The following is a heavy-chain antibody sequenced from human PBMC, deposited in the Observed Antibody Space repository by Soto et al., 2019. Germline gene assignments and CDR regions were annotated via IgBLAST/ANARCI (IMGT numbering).Heavy chain of an antibody. CDR3: STVGNSERDASDT. Sequence: VQLVQSGAEEKKPGASVKVSCKASGYRFTSYSVDWVRQAPGLGLEWMGKINPSSGGTSYAQNFQGRVTMTRDTSTSTVFMQMSSLRPEDTAVYVCSTVGNSERDASDTWGQGTMVTFSS. J-gene: IGHJ3*02. D-gene: IGHD4-4*01. V-gene: IGHV1-46*03. CDR1: GYRFTSYS. CDR2: INPSSGGT.